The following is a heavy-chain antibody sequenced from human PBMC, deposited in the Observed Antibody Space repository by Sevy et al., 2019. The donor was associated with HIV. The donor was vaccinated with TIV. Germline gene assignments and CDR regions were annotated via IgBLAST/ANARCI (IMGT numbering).Heavy chain of an antibody. V-gene: IGHV4-39*01. CDR1: GGSISSNNYY. Sequence: SETLSLTCTVSGGSISSNNYYWVWIRQPPGKGLEWIGSGSDTGTAYYNPSLKSRITISVDTSQNPFSLRLKSVTAADTAMYYCARLTIFGVLSGYWFDSWGQGTLVTVSS. CDR2: GSDTGTA. J-gene: IGHJ5*01. D-gene: IGHD3-3*01. CDR3: ARLTIFGVLSGYWFDS.